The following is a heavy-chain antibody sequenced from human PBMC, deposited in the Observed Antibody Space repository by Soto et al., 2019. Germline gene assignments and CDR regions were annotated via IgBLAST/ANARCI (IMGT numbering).Heavy chain of an antibody. CDR3: ARERGGRSLHY. V-gene: IGHV3-23*01. Sequence: GRSLRLSCAASGFTFSSYAMSWVRQAPGKGLEWVSTISGSGGSTYYADSVKGRFTISRDSSKTTLYLQMNSLGAEDTAIYYWARERGGRSLHYWGQEPLVT. J-gene: IGHJ4*02. CDR1: GFTFSSYA. D-gene: IGHD3-16*01. CDR2: ISGSGGST.